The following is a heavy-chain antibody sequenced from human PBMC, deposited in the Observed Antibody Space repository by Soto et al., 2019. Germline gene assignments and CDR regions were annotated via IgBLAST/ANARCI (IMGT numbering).Heavy chain of an antibody. J-gene: IGHJ6*02. V-gene: IGHV4-34*01. D-gene: IGHD2-15*01. CDR3: ARFYCSGGSCYGYYYYGMDV. CDR2: INHSGST. Sequence: SETLSLTCAVYGGSFSGYYWSWIRQPPGKGLEWIGEINHSGSTNYNPSLKSRVTISVDTSKNQFSLKLSSVTAADTAVYYCARFYCSGGSCYGYYYYGMDVWGQGTTVTVSS. CDR1: GGSFSGYY.